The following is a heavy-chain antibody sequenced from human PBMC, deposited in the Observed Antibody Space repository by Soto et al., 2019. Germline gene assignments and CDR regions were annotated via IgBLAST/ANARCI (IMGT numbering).Heavy chain of an antibody. CDR2: IWYDGSNK. D-gene: IGHD3-9*01. V-gene: IGHV3-33*01. Sequence: GGSLRLSCAASGFTFSSYGMHWVRQAPGKGLEWVAVIWYDGSNKYYADSVKGRFTISRDNSKNTLYLQMNSLRAEDTAVYYCARVPILTYYYGMDVWGQGTTVTVS. CDR3: ARVPILTYYYGMDV. J-gene: IGHJ6*02. CDR1: GFTFSSYG.